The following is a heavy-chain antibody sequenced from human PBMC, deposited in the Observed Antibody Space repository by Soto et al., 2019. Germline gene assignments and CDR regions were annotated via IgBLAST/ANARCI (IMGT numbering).Heavy chain of an antibody. Sequence: QVQLVESGGGVVQPGRSLRLSCAASGFTFSSYGMHWVRQAPGKGLEWVAVIWYDGSNKYYADSVKGRFTISRDNSKNTLYLQMNSLRAEDTAVYYCARQRAAAGTAFDYWGQGTLVTVSS. D-gene: IGHD6-13*01. CDR3: ARQRAAAGTAFDY. J-gene: IGHJ4*02. CDR1: GFTFSSYG. V-gene: IGHV3-33*01. CDR2: IWYDGSNK.